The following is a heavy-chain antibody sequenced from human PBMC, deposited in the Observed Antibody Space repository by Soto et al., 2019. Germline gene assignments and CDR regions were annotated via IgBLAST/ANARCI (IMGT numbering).Heavy chain of an antibody. CDR3: ARPRDVGWVDA. J-gene: IGHJ5*02. D-gene: IGHD1-26*01. V-gene: IGHV3-33*01. CDR1: GFTFSNYG. CDR2: IWYDGSNE. Sequence: QVQLVESGGGVVQPGRSLRLSCAASGFTFSNYGMQWVRQAPGKGLEWVAIIWYDGSNEYYLDSVKGRFTISRDTTKNTLYLQMKSLRVDDTAMYSCARPRDVGWVDAWGQGTPVTVSS.